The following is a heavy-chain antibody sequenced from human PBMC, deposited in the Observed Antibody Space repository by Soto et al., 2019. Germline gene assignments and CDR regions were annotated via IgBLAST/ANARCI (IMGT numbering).Heavy chain of an antibody. Sequence: ASVKVSCKASGYTFTSHAMHWVRQAPGQRLEWMGWINAGKGITKYSQKFQGRVTITRDTSASTAYMELSSLRSEDTAVYYCARDGTYYDILTGYYYGMDVWGQGTTVTVSS. CDR1: GYTFTSHA. CDR2: INAGKGIT. CDR3: ARDGTYYDILTGYYYGMDV. J-gene: IGHJ6*02. V-gene: IGHV1-3*01. D-gene: IGHD3-9*01.